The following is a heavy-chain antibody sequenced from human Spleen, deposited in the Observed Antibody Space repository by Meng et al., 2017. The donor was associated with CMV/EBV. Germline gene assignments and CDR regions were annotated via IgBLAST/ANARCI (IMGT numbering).Heavy chain of an antibody. Sequence: TFNSYAISWVRQAPGQGLEWMGGIVPILGTANYAQKFQGRVTITADRSTRTAYMEVSSLRSEDTAVYYCARDFSSRPVIIPATWFDPWGQGTLVTVSS. CDR3: ARDFSSRPVIIPATWFDP. CDR1: TFNSYA. V-gene: IGHV1-69*06. D-gene: IGHD3-3*01. CDR2: IVPILGTA. J-gene: IGHJ5*02.